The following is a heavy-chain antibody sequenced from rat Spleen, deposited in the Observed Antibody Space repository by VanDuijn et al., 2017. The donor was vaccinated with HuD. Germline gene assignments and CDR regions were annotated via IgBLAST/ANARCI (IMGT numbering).Heavy chain of an antibody. CDR1: GHSITSSYR. Sequence: EVQLQESGPGLVKPSQSLSLTCSVTGHSITSSYRWNWIRKFPGNKLEWMGYINSAGTTNFNPSLKSRISITRDTSKNQFFLQVNSISSEDTATYYCARHGNFDYWGQGVMVTVSS. J-gene: IGHJ2*01. V-gene: IGHV3-3*01. CDR3: ARHGNFDY. CDR2: INSAGTT.